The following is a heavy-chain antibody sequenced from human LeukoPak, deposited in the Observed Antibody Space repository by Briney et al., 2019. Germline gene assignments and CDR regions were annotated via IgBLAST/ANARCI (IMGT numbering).Heavy chain of an antibody. CDR3: ARRTLNSNGWFTVGGYMDV. D-gene: IGHD5-18*01. Sequence: GSLRLSCASSGFIFEHYGINWVRQAPGKGLEWVCGISSTGVKTAYADFVKGRLTISRDNVKKSVYLEMDSLRTEDTALYYCARRTLNSNGWFTVGGYMDVWGKGTTVTVSS. CDR2: ISSTGVKT. CDR1: GFIFEHYG. V-gene: IGHV3-20*04. J-gene: IGHJ6*03.